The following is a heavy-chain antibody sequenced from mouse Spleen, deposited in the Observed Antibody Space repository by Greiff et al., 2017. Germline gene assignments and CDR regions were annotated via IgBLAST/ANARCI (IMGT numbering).Heavy chain of an antibody. J-gene: IGHJ3*01. CDR1: GYAFSSSW. V-gene: IGHV1-82*01. CDR3: AGTARASWFAY. CDR2: IYPGSGNT. Sequence: VQLQQSGPELVKPGASVKISCKASGYAFSSSWMNWVKQRPGQGLEWIARIYPGSGNTYYNEKFKGKATLTAEKSSSTAYMQLSSLTSEDSAVYFCAGTARASWFAYWGQGTLVTVSA. D-gene: IGHD3-2*01.